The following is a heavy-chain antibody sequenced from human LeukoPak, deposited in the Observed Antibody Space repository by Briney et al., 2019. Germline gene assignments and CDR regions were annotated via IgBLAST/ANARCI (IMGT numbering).Heavy chain of an antibody. CDR1: GYSFTSYG. Sequence: GESLKISCKASGYSFTSYGISWVRQAPGQGLEWMGWISAYNGNTNYAQNLQGRVTMTTDTSTSTAYMELRSLRSDDTAVYYCARDMVRGVIMPRDFDYWGQGTLVTVSS. D-gene: IGHD3-10*01. V-gene: IGHV1-18*01. CDR2: ISAYNGNT. J-gene: IGHJ4*02. CDR3: ARDMVRGVIMPRDFDY.